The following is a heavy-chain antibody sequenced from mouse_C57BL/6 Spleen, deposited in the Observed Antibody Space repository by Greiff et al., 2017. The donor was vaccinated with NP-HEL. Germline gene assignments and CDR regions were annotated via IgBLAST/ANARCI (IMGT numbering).Heavy chain of an antibody. CDR3: ASNYYGSSWVYFDY. Sequence: DVMLVESGGGLVKPGGSLKLSCAASGFTFSCYAMSWVRQTPEKRLEWVATISDGGSYTYYPDNVKGRFTISRDNAKNNLYLQMSHLKSEDTAMYYCASNYYGSSWVYFDYWGQGTTLTVSS. D-gene: IGHD1-1*01. CDR1: GFTFSCYA. CDR2: ISDGGSYT. J-gene: IGHJ2*01. V-gene: IGHV5-4*03.